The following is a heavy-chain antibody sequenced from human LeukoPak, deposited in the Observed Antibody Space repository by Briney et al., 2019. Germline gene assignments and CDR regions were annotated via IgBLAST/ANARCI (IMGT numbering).Heavy chain of an antibody. CDR1: GGSISSYY. J-gene: IGHJ4*02. V-gene: IGHV4-4*07. CDR3: ARIAYGDYYFDY. D-gene: IGHD4-17*01. CDR2: IYFTGST. Sequence: NPSETLSLTCTVSGGSISSYYWSWIRQPAGKGLECIGRIYFTGSTNYNPSVKSRVTMSIDTSTNQFSLKLSSVTAADTAVYYCARIAYGDYYFDYWGQGTLSPSPQ.